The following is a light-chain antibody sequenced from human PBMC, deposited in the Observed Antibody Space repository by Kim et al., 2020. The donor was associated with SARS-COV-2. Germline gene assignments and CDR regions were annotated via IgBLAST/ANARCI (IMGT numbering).Light chain of an antibody. Sequence: SSELTQDPVVSVALGQTVRITCQGDSLRSYYATWYQQKPRQAPVLVIYGRNNRPSGIPDRFSGSASGNTASLTISGTQAEDVADFYCQSRDSGGRVMFGGGTKLTVL. CDR1: SLRSYY. CDR2: GRN. J-gene: IGLJ3*02. V-gene: IGLV3-19*01. CDR3: QSRDSGGRVM.